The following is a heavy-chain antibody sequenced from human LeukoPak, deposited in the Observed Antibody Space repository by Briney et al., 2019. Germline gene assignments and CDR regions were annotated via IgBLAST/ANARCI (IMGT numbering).Heavy chain of an antibody. CDR1: GGSISSSSYY. Sequence: SETLSLTCTVSGGSISSSSYYWGWLRQPPGKGLEWIGSIYYSGSTYYNPSLKSRVTISVDTSKNQFSLKLSSVTAADTAVYYCARLGYCSSTSCYAPTNWFDPWGQGTLVTVSS. CDR3: ARLGYCSSTSCYAPTNWFDP. V-gene: IGHV4-39*01. D-gene: IGHD2-2*03. CDR2: IYYSGST. J-gene: IGHJ5*02.